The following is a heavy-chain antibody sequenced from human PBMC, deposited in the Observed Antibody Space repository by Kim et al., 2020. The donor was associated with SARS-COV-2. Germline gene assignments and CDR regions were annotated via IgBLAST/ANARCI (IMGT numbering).Heavy chain of an antibody. Sequence: ASVKVSCKASGYTFTSYDINWVRQATGQGLEWMGWMNPNSGNTGYAQKFQGRVTMTRNTSIGTAYMELSSLRSEDTAVYYCARGGSPEEGYYYDSSGYYYVYWGQGTLVTVSS. V-gene: IGHV1-8*01. CDR1: GYTFTSYD. CDR3: ARGGSPEEGYYYDSSGYYYVY. D-gene: IGHD3-22*01. J-gene: IGHJ4*02. CDR2: MNPNSGNT.